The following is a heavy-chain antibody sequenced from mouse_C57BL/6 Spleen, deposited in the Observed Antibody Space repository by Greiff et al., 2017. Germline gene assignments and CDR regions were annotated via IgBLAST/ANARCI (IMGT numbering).Heavy chain of an antibody. D-gene: IGHD1-1*01. V-gene: IGHV5-12*01. CDR3: ARQGISYALDY. Sequence: EVKLMASGGGLVQPGGSLKLSCAASGFTFSDYYMYWVRQTPEKRLEWVAYISNGGGSTYYPDTVKGRFTISRDKAKNTLYLQMSRLKSEDTAMYYCARQGISYALDYWGQGTTLTVSS. CDR2: ISNGGGST. J-gene: IGHJ2*01. CDR1: GFTFSDYY.